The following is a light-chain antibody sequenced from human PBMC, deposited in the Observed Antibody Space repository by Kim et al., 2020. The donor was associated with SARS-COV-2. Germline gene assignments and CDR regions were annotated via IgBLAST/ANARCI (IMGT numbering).Light chain of an antibody. CDR2: QDG. CDR1: KLGDKY. J-gene: IGLJ3*02. Sequence: SYELTQPPSVSVSPGQTASITCSGDKLGDKYACWYQQKPGQSPVLVIYQDGKRPSGIPERFSGSNSGNTATLTISGTQAMDEADYYCQAWDSSTRWVFGGGTQLTVL. V-gene: IGLV3-1*01. CDR3: QAWDSSTRWV.